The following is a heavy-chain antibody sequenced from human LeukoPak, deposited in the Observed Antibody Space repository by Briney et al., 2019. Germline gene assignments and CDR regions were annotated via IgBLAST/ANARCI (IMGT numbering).Heavy chain of an antibody. D-gene: IGHD4-23*01. CDR2: ISSSGSTI. J-gene: IGHJ4*02. CDR1: GFTFGSYI. Sequence: GGSLRLSCAASGFTFGSYIMNWVRQAPGKGLEWVSYISSSGSTIYYSDSVKGRFTISRDNAKNSLCLQMNSLRDEDTAVYYCARELVGNSDFDYWGQGTLVTVSS. CDR3: ARELVGNSDFDY. V-gene: IGHV3-48*02.